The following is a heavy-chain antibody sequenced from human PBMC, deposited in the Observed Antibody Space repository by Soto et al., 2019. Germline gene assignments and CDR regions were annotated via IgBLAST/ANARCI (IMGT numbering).Heavy chain of an antibody. J-gene: IGHJ4*01. CDR3: ARGRSFGDFAH. Sequence: QVQLQQWGAGLLKPSETLSLTYAVFGGSFGGYSWTWIRQPPGGGLEWIGEITPSGNPNYNPSLKSRVAIAVDKSRNQFSLNLTSVTAADTSIYYCARGRSFGDFAHWGQGTMVIVSS. V-gene: IGHV4-34*02. CDR1: GGSFGGYS. CDR2: ITPSGNP. D-gene: IGHD4-17*01.